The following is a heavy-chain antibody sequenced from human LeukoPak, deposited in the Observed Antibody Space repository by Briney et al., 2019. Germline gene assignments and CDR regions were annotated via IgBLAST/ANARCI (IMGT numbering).Heavy chain of an antibody. CDR1: GFTFSNYA. D-gene: IGHD3-16*01. Sequence: PGGSLRLSCAASGFTFSNYAMTWVRQAPGKGLEWVSAISGSGDSTYYADSLKGRFTISRDTSKHTLYLQMNSLRAEDTAVYYCAKDPCITFSCPADYWGQGTLVTVSS. CDR2: ISGSGDST. CDR3: AKDPCITFSCPADY. V-gene: IGHV3-23*01. J-gene: IGHJ4*02.